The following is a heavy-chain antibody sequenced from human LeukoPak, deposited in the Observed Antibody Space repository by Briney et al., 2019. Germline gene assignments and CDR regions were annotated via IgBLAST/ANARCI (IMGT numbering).Heavy chain of an antibody. V-gene: IGHV3-30-3*01. CDR1: GFTFSSYA. CDR2: ISYDGSNK. J-gene: IGHJ3*02. CDR3: VGPVTDAFDI. D-gene: IGHD4-17*01. Sequence: PLGSLRLSCAASGFTFSSYAMHWVRQAPGKGLEWVAVISYDGSNKYYADSVKGRFTISRDNSKNTLYLQMNSLRAEDTAVYYCVGPVTDAFDIWGQGTMVTVSS.